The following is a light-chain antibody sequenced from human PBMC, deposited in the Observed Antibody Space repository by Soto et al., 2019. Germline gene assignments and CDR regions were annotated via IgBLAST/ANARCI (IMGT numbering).Light chain of an antibody. CDR3: ISYAGSNIRYV. CDR2: EVS. V-gene: IGLV2-8*01. Sequence: QSVLTQPPSASGSPGQSVTISCTGTSSDIGGYDYVSWYQQHPGKAPKLMIYEVSKRPSGVPDRFSGSKSGNTASLTVSGLQAEDEADYYCISYAGSNIRYVFGTGTQLTVL. J-gene: IGLJ1*01. CDR1: SSDIGGYDY.